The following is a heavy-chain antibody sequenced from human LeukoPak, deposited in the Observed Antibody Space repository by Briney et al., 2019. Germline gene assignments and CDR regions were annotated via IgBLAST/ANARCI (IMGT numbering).Heavy chain of an antibody. CDR2: TYYKFRWYS. D-gene: IGHD3-3*01. Sequence: SQTLSLTCAISGDSVSSNSAAWNWIRQSPSRGLEWLGRTYYKFRWYSDYAVSVKSRITINPDTSKNQFSLQLTSVTPEDTAVYYCARLREIPVFGVVTKSTSYFDYWGQGTLVTVSS. V-gene: IGHV6-1*01. CDR1: GDSVSSNSAA. CDR3: ARLREIPVFGVVTKSTSYFDY. J-gene: IGHJ4*02.